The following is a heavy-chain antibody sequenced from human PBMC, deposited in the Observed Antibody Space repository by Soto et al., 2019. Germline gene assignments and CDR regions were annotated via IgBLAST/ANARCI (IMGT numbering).Heavy chain of an antibody. CDR3: ARGYSSCWEFDY. D-gene: IGHD6-19*01. J-gene: IGHJ4*02. CDR1: GGTFSSYA. CDR2: LIPIFGTA. Sequence: SVKVSCKASGGTFSSYAISWVRQAPGQGLEWMGGLIPIFGTANYAQKFQGRVTITADESTSTAYMELSSVRCEDTAVYYCARGYSSCWEFDYWGQGTMVTVS. V-gene: IGHV1-69*13.